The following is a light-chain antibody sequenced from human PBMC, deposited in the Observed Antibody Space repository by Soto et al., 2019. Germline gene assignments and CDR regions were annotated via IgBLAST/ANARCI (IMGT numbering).Light chain of an antibody. J-gene: IGKJ2*01. CDR3: QQSYRPPHT. V-gene: IGKV1-39*01. Sequence: DIQMTQSPSSLSSSVGDRVTITCRASQGVRAYLLWYQQRQGTAPNLLIYAASNLLSGVPTRFSGSGSGTNFLIIISSLHPDDFAYYYCQQSYRPPHTFGQGTKLETK. CDR1: QGVRAY. CDR2: AAS.